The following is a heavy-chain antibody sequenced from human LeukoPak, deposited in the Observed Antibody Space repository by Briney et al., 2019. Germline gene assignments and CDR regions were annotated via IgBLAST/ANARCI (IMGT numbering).Heavy chain of an antibody. CDR1: GFTFSSYE. Sequence: GGSLRLSCVASGFTFSSYEMSWVRQAPGKGLEWVSAISGSGTTIFCAASVKGRFIVSRDNAKNSLYLQLISLRVEDTAVYYCASSPRGVYWGQGTLVTVSS. V-gene: IGHV3-48*03. CDR2: ISGSGTTI. J-gene: IGHJ4*02. CDR3: ASSPRGVY. D-gene: IGHD3-10*01.